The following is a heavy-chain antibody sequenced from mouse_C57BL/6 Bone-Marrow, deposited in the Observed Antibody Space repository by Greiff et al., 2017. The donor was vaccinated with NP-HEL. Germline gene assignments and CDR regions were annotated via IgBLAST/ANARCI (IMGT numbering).Heavy chain of an antibody. CDR1: GFTFSSYA. J-gene: IGHJ3*01. V-gene: IGHV5-4*03. CDR2: ISDGGSYT. CDR3: ARGEMVTTWFAY. D-gene: IGHD2-2*01. Sequence: EVKLLESGGGLVKPGGSLKLSCAASGFTFSSYAMSWVRQTPEKRLEWVATISDGGSYTYYPDNVKGRFTISRDNAKNNLYLQMSHLKSEDTAMYYCARGEMVTTWFAYWGQGTLVTVSA.